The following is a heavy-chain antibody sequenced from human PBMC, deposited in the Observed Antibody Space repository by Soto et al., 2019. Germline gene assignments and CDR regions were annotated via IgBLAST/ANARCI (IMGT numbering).Heavy chain of an antibody. V-gene: IGHV3-74*01. CDR2: INTDGTGT. J-gene: IGHJ6*02. CDR1: GFTFSSYW. D-gene: IGHD3-16*02. Sequence: EVQLVESGGGLVQPGGSLRLSCAASGFTFSSYWMYWVRQAPGKGLVWVSRINTDGTGTTYADSVKGRFIISRDNPKNTLYLQMNSLRAEDTAVYYCARGYRYYYGIVVWGQGTTVTVSS. CDR3: ARGYRYYYGIVV.